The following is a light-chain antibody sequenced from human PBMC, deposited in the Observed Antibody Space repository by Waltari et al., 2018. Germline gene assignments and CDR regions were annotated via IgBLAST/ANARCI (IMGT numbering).Light chain of an antibody. Sequence: QSALTQPRSVSGSPGQSVTISCTGPRNDLGFYHYVFWYQQHPGKAPKVFIYDVTKRPSGVPDRFSGSKSGNTASLTISGLQAEDEADYYCCSYGGSYTWVFGGGTWLTVL. J-gene: IGLJ3*02. CDR1: RNDLGFYHY. CDR2: DVT. CDR3: CSYGGSYTWV. V-gene: IGLV2-11*01.